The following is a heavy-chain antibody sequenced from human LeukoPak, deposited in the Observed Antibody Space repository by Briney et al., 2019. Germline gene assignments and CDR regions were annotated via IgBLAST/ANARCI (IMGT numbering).Heavy chain of an antibody. Sequence: KAGGSLRLSCAVSGLTFSSSWIDWVRQAPGKGLEWVASINPDGNKKYSADSVKGRFTISRDNAENSLYLQMNSLRVEDTAFYYCARDLAYSRLDYWGQGMLVTVSS. CDR3: ARDLAYSRLDY. CDR1: GLTFSSSW. D-gene: IGHD5-18*01. CDR2: INPDGNKK. V-gene: IGHV3-7*01. J-gene: IGHJ4*02.